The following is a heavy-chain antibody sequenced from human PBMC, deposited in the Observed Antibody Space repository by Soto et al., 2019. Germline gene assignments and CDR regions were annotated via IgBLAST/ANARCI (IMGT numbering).Heavy chain of an antibody. CDR3: ARAFSAGKGSPPDF. D-gene: IGHD6-13*01. CDR1: GFTFSSFA. Sequence: GGSLRLSCAASGFTFSSFAMSWVRQAPGKGLDWVSAISGSGGSTYSADSVKGRFTISRDNSKNTLYLQMSSLRAEDTTVYYCARAFSAGKGSPPDFCGQRSLVTVSS. CDR2: ISGSGGST. J-gene: IGHJ4*02. V-gene: IGHV3-23*01.